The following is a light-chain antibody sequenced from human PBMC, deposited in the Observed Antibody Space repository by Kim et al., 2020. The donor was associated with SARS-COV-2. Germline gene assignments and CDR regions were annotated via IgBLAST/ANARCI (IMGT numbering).Light chain of an antibody. J-gene: IGKJ2*01. Sequence: EIVLTQSPATLSLSPGDRATLSCRASQSISSYLAWFQQKPGQAPRLLIYDVSNRATGIPARFSGSGSGTDFTLTISSLEPEDFAVYYCQQRDNWPPEYTFGKGTKLEI. CDR1: QSISSY. V-gene: IGKV3-11*01. CDR2: DVS. CDR3: QQRDNWPPEYT.